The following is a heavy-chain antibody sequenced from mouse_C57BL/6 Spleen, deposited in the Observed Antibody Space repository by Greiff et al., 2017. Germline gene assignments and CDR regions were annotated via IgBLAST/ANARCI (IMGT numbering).Heavy chain of an antibody. D-gene: IGHD2-3*01. Sequence: QVQLQQPGAELVKPGASVKLSCKASGYTFTSYWMHWVKQRPGQGLEWIGMIHPNSGSTNYNEKFKSKATLTVDKSSSTAYMQLSSLTSEDSAVYYCASLFYDGYSYAMDYWGQGTSVTVSS. J-gene: IGHJ4*01. CDR1: GYTFTSYW. V-gene: IGHV1-64*01. CDR2: IHPNSGST. CDR3: ASLFYDGYSYAMDY.